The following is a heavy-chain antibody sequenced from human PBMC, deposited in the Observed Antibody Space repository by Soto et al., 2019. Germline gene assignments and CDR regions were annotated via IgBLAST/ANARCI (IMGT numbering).Heavy chain of an antibody. J-gene: IGHJ4*02. CDR2: IYNAGST. Sequence: EVQLAESGGGLVQPGGSLRLSCAASGLTVSRNYMSWVRQAPGKGLEWVSVIYNAGSTNCADSVKGRFTISRDSSKNTLYLQMNSLRVEDTAMYYCATLGDGYWGQGTLVTVSS. CDR1: GLTVSRNY. D-gene: IGHD2-8*01. CDR3: ATLGDGY. V-gene: IGHV3-66*01.